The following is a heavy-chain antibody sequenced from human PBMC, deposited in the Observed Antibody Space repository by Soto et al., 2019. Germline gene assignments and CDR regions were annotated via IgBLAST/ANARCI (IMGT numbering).Heavy chain of an antibody. Sequence: ASVKVSCKVSGYTLTEISMHWVRQAPGKGLEWMGGLDPEDGETSYAQKFQGRATMTEDTSTDTAYMDLSSLRSEDTAVYYCATDSSSGSYFDIDYWGQGTLVTVSS. CDR1: GYTLTEIS. CDR2: LDPEDGET. D-gene: IGHD1-26*01. V-gene: IGHV1-24*01. CDR3: ATDSSSGSYFDIDY. J-gene: IGHJ4*02.